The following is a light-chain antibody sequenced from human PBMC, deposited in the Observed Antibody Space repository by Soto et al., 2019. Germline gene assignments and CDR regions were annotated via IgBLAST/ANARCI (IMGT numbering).Light chain of an antibody. V-gene: IGKV1-5*01. CDR3: QWYNSLPWT. Sequence: IQITQSPATLSVSERDRVSITCRASQSISRRLAWYQQKPGEAPKLLIYDASSLQSGVPSRFSGSGSGTEFTLTISSLQPDDFATYCCQWYNSLPWTFGQGAKV. CDR2: DAS. CDR1: QSISRR. J-gene: IGKJ1*01.